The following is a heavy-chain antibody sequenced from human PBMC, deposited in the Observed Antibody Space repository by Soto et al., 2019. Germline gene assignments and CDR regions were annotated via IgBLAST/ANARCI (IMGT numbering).Heavy chain of an antibody. Sequence: QVHLVQSGAEVKKPGSSVKVSCKYSGGTFKTESINWVRQAPGQGIEWMGGILPIFGTADYAPRFQGRVTITADDATRTAYMELSSLRSQDTAVYFCARGHEYGVNSDAFDIWGQGTMVTVSS. CDR3: ARGHEYGVNSDAFDI. D-gene: IGHD4-17*01. V-gene: IGHV1-69*13. J-gene: IGHJ3*02. CDR1: GGTFKTES. CDR2: ILPIFGTA.